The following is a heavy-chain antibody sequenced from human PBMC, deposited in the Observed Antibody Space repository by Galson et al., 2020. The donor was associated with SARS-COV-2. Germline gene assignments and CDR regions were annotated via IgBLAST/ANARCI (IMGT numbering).Heavy chain of an antibody. CDR1: GGSISSNNW. V-gene: IGHV4-4*02. D-gene: IGHD3-10*01. J-gene: IGHJ5*02. CDR2: IYHTGTT. CDR3: ARDGAGVAAGSGALSS. Sequence: SETLSSTCVVPGGSISSNNWWSWASQPPGKGLEWSGEIYHTGTTNDNPSLESRLIISVDKSKNQFTLRLTSVTAADTAVYYCARDGAGVAAGSGALSSWGQGTLVSVAS.